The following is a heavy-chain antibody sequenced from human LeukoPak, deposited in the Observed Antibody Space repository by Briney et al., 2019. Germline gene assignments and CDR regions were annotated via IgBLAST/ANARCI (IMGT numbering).Heavy chain of an antibody. CDR3: ARGGGLHV. D-gene: IGHD3-16*01. V-gene: IGHV3-7*03. J-gene: IGHJ6*01. Sequence: GGSLRLSCAASGFTFSSYWMNWARQAPGKGLEWVASINHNGNVNYYVDSVKGRFTISRDNAKNSLYLQMSNLRAEDTAVYFCARGGGLHVWGHGATVTVSS. CDR2: INHNGNVN. CDR1: GFTFSSYW.